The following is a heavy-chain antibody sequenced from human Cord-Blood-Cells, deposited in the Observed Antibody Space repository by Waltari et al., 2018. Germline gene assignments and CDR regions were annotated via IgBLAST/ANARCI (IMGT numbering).Heavy chain of an antibody. CDR1: GGSFSGYY. D-gene: IGHD1-26*01. CDR2: INHSGST. CDR3: ARLKGYSGSYYNAFDI. J-gene: IGHJ3*02. Sequence: QVQLQQWGAGLLKPSETLSLPCAVDGGSFSGYYWSWIRQPPGKGVEWIGEINHSGSTNYNPSLESRVTISVDTSKNQFSLKLSSVTAADTAVYYCARLKGYSGSYYNAFDIWGQGTMVTVSS. V-gene: IGHV4-34*01.